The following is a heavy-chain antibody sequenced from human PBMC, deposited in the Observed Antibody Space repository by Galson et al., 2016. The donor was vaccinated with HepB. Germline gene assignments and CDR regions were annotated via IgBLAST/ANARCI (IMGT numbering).Heavy chain of an antibody. V-gene: IGHV3-23*01. CDR1: RFSLSSYA. Sequence: SLRLSCAASRFSLSSYAMSWVRQAPGKGLEWVSTISGNGVGTYYADSVKGRFTISRDNSRNTLYVQMNSLRAEDTAVYYCAKLDCGRDCPRDDWGQGTLVTVSS. J-gene: IGHJ4*02. D-gene: IGHD2-21*02. CDR2: ISGNGVGT. CDR3: AKLDCGRDCPRDD.